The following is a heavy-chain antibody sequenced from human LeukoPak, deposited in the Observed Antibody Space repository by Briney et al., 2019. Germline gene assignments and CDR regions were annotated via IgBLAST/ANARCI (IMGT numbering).Heavy chain of an antibody. Sequence: SETLSLTCTVSGGSISSSSYYWGWIRQPPGKGLEWIGSIYYSGSTYYNPSLKSRDTISVDTSKNQFSLKLSSVTAADTAVYYCARLEMWAAAGNFDYWGQGTLVTVSS. V-gene: IGHV4-39*01. D-gene: IGHD6-13*01. CDR2: IYYSGST. CDR3: ARLEMWAAAGNFDY. CDR1: GGSISSSSYY. J-gene: IGHJ4*02.